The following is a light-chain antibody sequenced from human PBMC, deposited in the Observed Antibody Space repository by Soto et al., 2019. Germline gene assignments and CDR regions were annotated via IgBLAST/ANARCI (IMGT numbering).Light chain of an antibody. J-gene: IGLJ2*01. CDR3: SSYSTSSTLVV. V-gene: IGLV2-14*01. Sequence: QSALTQPASVSGSPGQSITISCTGTSSDVGTYDYVSWYQQNPVKAPKLMIYDVSNRPSGVSNRFSGSKSGNTASLTISGLQAEDEADYYCSSYSTSSTLVVFGGGTKLTVL. CDR1: SSDVGTYDY. CDR2: DVS.